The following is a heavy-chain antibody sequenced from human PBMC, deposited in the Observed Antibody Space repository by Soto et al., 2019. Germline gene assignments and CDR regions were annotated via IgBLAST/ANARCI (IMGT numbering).Heavy chain of an antibody. CDR2: ISWNSNTI. Sequence: YPRLSCAASGFTFDNYAMHWVRQAPGKGLEWVSGISWNSNTIAYADSVKGRFTISRDNAKNSLYLQMNSLRAEDTAFYYCAKDTGPNWGQGTLVTVSS. J-gene: IGHJ4*02. CDR3: AKDTGPN. CDR1: GFTFDNYA. V-gene: IGHV3-9*01.